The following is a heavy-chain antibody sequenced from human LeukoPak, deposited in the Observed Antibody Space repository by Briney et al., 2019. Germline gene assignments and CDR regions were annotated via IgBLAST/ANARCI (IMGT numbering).Heavy chain of an antibody. CDR2: ISANSDNT. V-gene: IGHV1-18*01. CDR3: SRDDGPFGGVRFDH. Sequence: ASVKVSCKASGYTFTAYGISWVRQAPGQGLEWVGWISANSDNTNYAQKVQGRVTMTRDTSTSTAYMELRSLRYDDTAVYYCSRDDGPFGGVRFDHWGQGTLVTVSS. CDR1: GYTFTAYG. D-gene: IGHD3-16*01. J-gene: IGHJ4*02.